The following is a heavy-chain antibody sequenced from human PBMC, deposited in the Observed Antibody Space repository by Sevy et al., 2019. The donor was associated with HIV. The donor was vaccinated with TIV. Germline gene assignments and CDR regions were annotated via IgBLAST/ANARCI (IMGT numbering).Heavy chain of an antibody. V-gene: IGHV3-21*01. CDR3: ARDPSGSYDNDAFDI. CDR2: ISSSSSYI. CDR1: RFTFSSYS. D-gene: IGHD1-26*01. J-gene: IGHJ3*02. Sequence: GGSLRLSCAASRFTFSSYSMNWVRQAPGKGLEWVSSISSSSSYIYYADSVKGRFTISRDNAKNSLYLQMNSLRAEDTAVYYCARDPSGSYDNDAFDIWGHGTMVTVSS.